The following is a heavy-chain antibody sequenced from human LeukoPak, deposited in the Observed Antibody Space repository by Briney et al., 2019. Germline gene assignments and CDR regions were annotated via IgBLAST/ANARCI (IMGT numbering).Heavy chain of an antibody. V-gene: IGHV4-34*01. CDR3: AREHLPRFTMVRGRKIGCDP. Sequence: PSETLSLTCAVYGGSFSGYYWSWIRQPPGKGLEWIGEINHSGSTNYNPSLKSRVTISVDTSKNQFSLKLSSVSAADTAVYYCAREHLPRFTMVRGRKIGCDPWGGGTLVSVPS. CDR2: INHSGST. D-gene: IGHD3-10*01. J-gene: IGHJ5*02. CDR1: GGSFSGYY.